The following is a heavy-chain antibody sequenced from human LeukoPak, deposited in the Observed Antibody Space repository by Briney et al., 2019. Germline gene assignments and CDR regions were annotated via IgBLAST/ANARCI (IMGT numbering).Heavy chain of an antibody. CDR1: GYGFTGYY. CDR2: INPNSGGT. D-gene: IGHD1-7*01. CDR3: ARARDNWNYGGYFDY. V-gene: IGHV1-2*02. Sequence: GASVKVSCKASGYGFTGYYMHWVRQAPGQGLEWMGWINPNSGGTNYAQKFQGRVTMTRDTSISTAYMELSRLRSDDTAVYYCARARDNWNYGGYFDYWGQGTLVTVSS. J-gene: IGHJ4*02.